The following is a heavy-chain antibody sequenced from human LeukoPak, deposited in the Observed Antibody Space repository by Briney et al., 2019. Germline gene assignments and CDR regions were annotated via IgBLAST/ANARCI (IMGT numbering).Heavy chain of an antibody. D-gene: IGHD5-18*01. CDR2: IYTSGST. Sequence: NPSETLSLTCTVSGGSISSYFWSWIRQPAGKGLEWIGRIYTSGSTDYNPSLKSRVTMSIDTSKNQFSLKLSSVTAADTAVYYCARSSNGGYTYGYYFDCWGQGTLVVVSS. CDR3: ARSSNGGYTYGYYFDC. V-gene: IGHV4-4*07. J-gene: IGHJ4*02. CDR1: GGSISSYF.